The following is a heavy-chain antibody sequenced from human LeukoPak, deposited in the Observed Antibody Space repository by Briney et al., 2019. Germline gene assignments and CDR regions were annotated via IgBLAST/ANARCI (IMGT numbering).Heavy chain of an antibody. Sequence: PSETLSLTCNVSGGSISRYYWSWIRQPPGKGLEWIAYVYYTGTTSYNPSLKSRVTISVDTSKNLLSLKLASVTAVDTAVYYCARHRFTVWSVDGMDVWGQGTTVIVSS. D-gene: IGHD2-8*02. CDR2: VYYTGTT. CDR1: GGSISRYY. V-gene: IGHV4-59*08. J-gene: IGHJ6*02. CDR3: ARHRFTVWSVDGMDV.